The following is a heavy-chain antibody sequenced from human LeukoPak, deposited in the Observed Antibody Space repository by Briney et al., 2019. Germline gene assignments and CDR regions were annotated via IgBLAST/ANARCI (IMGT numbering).Heavy chain of an antibody. Sequence: ASVKVSCKASGGTFSSYAISWVRQAPGQGLEWMGRIIPIFGTANYAQKFQGRVTITTDESTSTAYMELSSLRSEDTAVYYCARDRSVAGRFDYWGQGTLVTVSS. CDR3: ARDRSVAGRFDY. V-gene: IGHV1-69*05. CDR1: GGTFSSYA. D-gene: IGHD6-19*01. J-gene: IGHJ4*02. CDR2: IIPIFGTA.